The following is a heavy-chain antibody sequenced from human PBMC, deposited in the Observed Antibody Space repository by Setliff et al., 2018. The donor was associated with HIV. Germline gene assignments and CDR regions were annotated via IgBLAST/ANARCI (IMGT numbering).Heavy chain of an antibody. D-gene: IGHD2-2*03. CDR1: GYSFTNYW. V-gene: IGHV5-51*01. CDR3: ARHGYCSGTSCSEYYYYYGMDV. J-gene: IGHJ6*02. CDR2: IYPGDSDT. Sequence: GESLKISCKGSGYSFTNYWIGWVRQMPGKGLEWMGIIYPGDSDTRYSPSFQGQVTISADKSISTAYLQWSSLKASDTAMYYCARHGYCSGTSCSEYYYYYGMDVWGQGTMVTVSS.